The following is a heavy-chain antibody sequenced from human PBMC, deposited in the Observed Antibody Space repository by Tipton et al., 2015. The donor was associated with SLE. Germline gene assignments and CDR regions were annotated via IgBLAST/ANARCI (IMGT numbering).Heavy chain of an antibody. V-gene: IGHV3-48*01. Sequence: GSLRLSCSASGFTLSAYNMNWVRRAPGKGLEWVSYISSSSTTIYYADSVRGRFTVSRDNAKNSLYLQMNNLGAEDTAVYYCSRAGAVRPPDYWGQGTLVTVSS. CDR1: GFTLSAYN. CDR2: ISSSSTTI. CDR3: SRAGAVRPPDY. D-gene: IGHD6-6*01. J-gene: IGHJ4*02.